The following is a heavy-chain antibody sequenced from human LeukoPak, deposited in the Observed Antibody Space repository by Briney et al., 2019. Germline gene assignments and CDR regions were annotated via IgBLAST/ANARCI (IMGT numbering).Heavy chain of an antibody. D-gene: IGHD2-15*01. CDR1: AFTFSTYD. CDR2: IGPAGDT. V-gene: IGHV3-13*01. J-gene: IGHJ6*03. CDR3: ARDRCSAGRCYMDV. Sequence: GGPLRLSCAGSAFTFSTYDFHWVRQATGKGLEWVSAIGPAGDTYYAGSVKGRFTISRENAKNSLYLQMNSLRAGDTAVYYCARDRCSAGRCYMDVWGQGTTVTVSS.